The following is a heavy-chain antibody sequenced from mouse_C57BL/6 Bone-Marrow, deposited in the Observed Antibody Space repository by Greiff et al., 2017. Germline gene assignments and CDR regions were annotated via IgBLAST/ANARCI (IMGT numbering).Heavy chain of an antibody. J-gene: IGHJ2*01. CDR1: GFTFSSYG. Sequence: EVQLQESGGDLVKPGGSLKLSCAASGFTFSSYGMSWVRQTPDKRLEWVATISSGGSYTYYPDSVKGRFTISRDNDKNTLYLQMSSLKSEDTAMYYCARHNYVFDYWGQGTTLTVSS. V-gene: IGHV5-6*01. CDR3: ARHNYVFDY. D-gene: IGHD2-1*01. CDR2: ISSGGSYT.